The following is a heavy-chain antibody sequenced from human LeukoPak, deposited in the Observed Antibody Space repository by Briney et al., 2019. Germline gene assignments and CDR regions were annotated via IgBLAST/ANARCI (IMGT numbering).Heavy chain of an antibody. CDR1: GFSFSTYT. V-gene: IGHV3-48*04. J-gene: IGHJ4*02. CDR3: ARDWWPHFDY. Sequence: GGSLRLSCAASGFSFSTYTMNWVRQAPGKGLEWVSYISSGSSTIHYADSVKGRFTISRDNAKNSLYLQMNSLGAEDTAVYYCARDWWPHFDYWGQGTLVTVSS. CDR2: ISSGSSTI. D-gene: IGHD2-15*01.